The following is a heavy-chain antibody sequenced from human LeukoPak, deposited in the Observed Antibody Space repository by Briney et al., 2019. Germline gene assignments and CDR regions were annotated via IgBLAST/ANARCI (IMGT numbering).Heavy chain of an antibody. CDR3: ARSAGYYYYYMDV. D-gene: IGHD6-13*01. CDR2: IYYSGST. Sequence: SETLSLTCTVSGGSISTYYWSWIRQPPGKGLEWIGYIYYSGSTNYNPSLKSRVTISVDTPKNQFSLKLSSVTPADTAVYYCARSAGYYYYYMDVWGRGTTVTVSS. J-gene: IGHJ6*03. V-gene: IGHV4-59*01. CDR1: GGSISTYY.